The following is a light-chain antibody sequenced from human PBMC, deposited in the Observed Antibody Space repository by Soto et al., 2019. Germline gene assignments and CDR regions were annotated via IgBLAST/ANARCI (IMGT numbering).Light chain of an antibody. J-gene: IGLJ3*02. CDR3: GTWDISPNIEV. CDR1: SSDIGNNY. CDR2: DDT. Sequence: QSVLTQPPSVSAAPGQKVTISCSGSSSDIGNNYVSWYQQLPGTAPKLLIYDDTKRPTGIPDRFSASKSGTSATLGITGLQTGDEADDYCGTWDISPNIEVFGGGTKVTVL. V-gene: IGLV1-51*01.